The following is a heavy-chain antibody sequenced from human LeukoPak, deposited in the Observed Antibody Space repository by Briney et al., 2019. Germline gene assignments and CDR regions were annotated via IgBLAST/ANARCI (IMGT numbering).Heavy chain of an antibody. V-gene: IGHV3-23*01. Sequence: GGSLRLSCAASGFTFSSYAMAWVRQAPGKGLEWVSTLSGTGGNTYYADSVRGRFTISRDNSKSTLYLQMNSLRAEDTAVYYCAKAWALTYLGGVDSWGQGTLVTVSS. CDR1: GFTFSSYA. CDR2: LSGTGGNT. CDR3: AKAWALTYLGGVDS. J-gene: IGHJ4*02. D-gene: IGHD2-21*02.